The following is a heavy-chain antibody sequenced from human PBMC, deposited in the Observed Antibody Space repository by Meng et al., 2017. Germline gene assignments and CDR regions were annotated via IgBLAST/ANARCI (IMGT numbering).Heavy chain of an antibody. Sequence: VESGGGLVPPGGSRRLSCAASGFTFNNYWMHWVRQVPGKGLVWVSRISGDGSITNYADSVKGRFTISRDNAKNTLYLQMNSLRPEDTAVYYCLDEAPRSDYWGQGSLVTVSS. V-gene: IGHV3-74*01. J-gene: IGHJ4*02. CDR3: LDEAPRSDY. CDR2: ISGDGSIT. CDR1: GFTFNNYW. D-gene: IGHD1-1*01.